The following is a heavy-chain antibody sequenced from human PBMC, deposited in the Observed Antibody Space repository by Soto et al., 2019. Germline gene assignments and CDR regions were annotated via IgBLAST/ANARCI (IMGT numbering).Heavy chain of an antibody. Sequence: EVQLVESGGGLVQPGGSLRLSCAASGFTFSSFWMHWVRQAPGKGLVWVSRLNGDGSNTNYADSVRGRFTISRDNAMNTLYLQMNSQGGDDTAVYYCARGGRGYYYMDVWGEGTMVTVSS. CDR1: GFTFSSFW. CDR2: LNGDGSNT. V-gene: IGHV3-74*01. D-gene: IGHD3-10*01. J-gene: IGHJ6*03. CDR3: ARGGRGYYYMDV.